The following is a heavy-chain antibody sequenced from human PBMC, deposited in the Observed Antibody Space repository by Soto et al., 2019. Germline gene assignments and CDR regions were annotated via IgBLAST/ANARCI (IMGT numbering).Heavy chain of an antibody. V-gene: IGHV4-61*01. CDR2: IYYSGST. CDR1: GGSVGSSTYY. CDR3: ARVVIPANNWFHP. J-gene: IGHJ5*02. Sequence: SETLSLTCTVSGGSVGSSTYYWSWIRQPPGKGLEWIGYIYYSGSTNYNRSLKRRVTISVDTSKHQFSLKLSSVTAADTAVYYCARVVIPANNWFHPSGPGTLVTVSS. D-gene: IGHD2-15*01.